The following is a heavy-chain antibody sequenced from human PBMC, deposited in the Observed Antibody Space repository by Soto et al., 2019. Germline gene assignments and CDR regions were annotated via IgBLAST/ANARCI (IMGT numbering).Heavy chain of an antibody. J-gene: IGHJ6*02. V-gene: IGHV1-18*01. CDR3: ARTPAPTGFPYYSGGMDV. D-gene: IGHD6-25*01. CDR2: ISAYNGNT. CDR1: GYTFTSYG. Sequence: QVQLVQSGAEVKKPGASVKVSCKASGYTFTSYGISWVRQATGQGLEWMGWISAYNGNTNYAQKLQGRVTMTTDTSTSTAYMELRSLRSDDTAVYYCARTPAPTGFPYYSGGMDVWGQGTTVTVSS.